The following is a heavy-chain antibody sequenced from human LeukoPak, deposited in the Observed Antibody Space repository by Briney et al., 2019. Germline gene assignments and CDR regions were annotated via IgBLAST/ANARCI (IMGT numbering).Heavy chain of an antibody. V-gene: IGHV4-59*08. J-gene: IGHJ3*02. CDR2: IYYSGST. D-gene: IGHD3-22*01. CDR3: AGLTMIDAFDI. CDR1: GGSISSYY. Sequence: SETLSLTCTVSGGSISSYYWSWIRQPPGKGLEWIGYIYYSGSTNYNPSLKSRVTISVDTSKNQFSLKLSSVTAADTAVYYCAGLTMIDAFDIWGQGTMVTVSS.